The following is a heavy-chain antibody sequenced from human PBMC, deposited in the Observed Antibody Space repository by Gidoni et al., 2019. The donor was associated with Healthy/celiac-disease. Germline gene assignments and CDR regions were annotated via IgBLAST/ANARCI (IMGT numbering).Heavy chain of an antibody. D-gene: IGHD5-18*01. CDR2: IYPGDSDT. Sequence: EVQLVQSGAEVKKPGESLKISCKGSGYSFTSYWIGWVRQMPGKGLEWMGIIYPGDSDTRYSPSFQGQVTISADKSISTAYLQWSSLKASDTAMYYCARHITHDRYSQDYYYYMDVWGKGTTVTVSS. CDR1: GYSFTSYW. V-gene: IGHV5-51*01. CDR3: ARHITHDRYSQDYYYYMDV. J-gene: IGHJ6*03.